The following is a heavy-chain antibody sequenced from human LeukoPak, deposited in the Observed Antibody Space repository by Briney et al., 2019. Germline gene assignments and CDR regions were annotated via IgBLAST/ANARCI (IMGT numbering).Heavy chain of an antibody. V-gene: IGHV4-30-2*03. CDR1: GDSITTGGYY. CDR3: ARLGCSSTSCYIGGRNYNWFDP. CDR2: IHQSGDT. J-gene: IGHJ5*02. Sequence: SQTLSLTCTVSGDSITTGGYYWSWIRQPPGKGLEWMGYIHQSGDTYSNPSLRSRVTISVDTSKNQFSLKLSSVTAADTAVYYCARLGCSSTSCYIGGRNYNWFDPWGQGTLVTVSS. D-gene: IGHD2-2*02.